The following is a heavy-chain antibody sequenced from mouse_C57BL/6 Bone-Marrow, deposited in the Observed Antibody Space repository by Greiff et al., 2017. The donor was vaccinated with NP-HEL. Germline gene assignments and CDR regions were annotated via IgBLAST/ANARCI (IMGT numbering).Heavy chain of an antibody. CDR2: IYPRDGST. J-gene: IGHJ3*01. CDR1: GCTFTSYD. Sequence: QVQLKQSGPELVKPGASVKLSCKASGCTFTSYDINWVKQRPGQGLEWIGWIYPRDGSTKYNEKFKGKATLTVDTSSSTAYMELHSRTSEDSAVYFCARTATVVAKRAWFAYWGQGTLVTVSA. V-gene: IGHV1-85*01. D-gene: IGHD1-1*01. CDR3: ARTATVVAKRAWFAY.